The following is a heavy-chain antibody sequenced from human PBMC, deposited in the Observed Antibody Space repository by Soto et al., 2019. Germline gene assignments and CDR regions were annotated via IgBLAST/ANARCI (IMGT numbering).Heavy chain of an antibody. CDR2: ITDTGGDT. CDR1: GFIFSSYA. Sequence: GGSLRLSCTASGFIFSSYAMTWVRQAPGQGLEWVAAITDTGGDTYYADSVKGRFTVSRDNSKFILHLQMSSLRADDTAVYFCAKDSPIVAEDVDYCGEGTLVTVCS. CDR3: AKDSPIVAEDVDY. D-gene: IGHD2-21*01. J-gene: IGHJ4*02. V-gene: IGHV3-23*01.